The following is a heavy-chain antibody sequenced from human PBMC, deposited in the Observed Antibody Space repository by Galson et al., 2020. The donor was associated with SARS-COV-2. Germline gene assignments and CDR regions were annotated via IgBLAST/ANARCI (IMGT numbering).Heavy chain of an antibody. D-gene: IGHD7-27*01. Sequence: GGSLRLSCAVSGFTFSSYWMHWVRQAPGKGLVWVSRIYSEGSSTRYADSVKGRFTISGYNAKNTLYLQMNSLRSEDTAVYYCARGDLGNEYFDYWGQGTLVTVSS. J-gene: IGHJ4*02. CDR1: GFTFSSYW. V-gene: IGHV3-74*01. CDR2: IYSEGSST. CDR3: ARGDLGNEYFDY.